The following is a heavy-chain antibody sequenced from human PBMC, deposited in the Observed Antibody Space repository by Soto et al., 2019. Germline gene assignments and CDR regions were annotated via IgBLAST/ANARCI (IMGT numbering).Heavy chain of an antibody. V-gene: IGHV3-21*01. J-gene: IGHJ6*02. D-gene: IGHD2-15*01. CDR2: ISSSSSYI. CDR1: GFTFSSYS. CDR3: ARDANPLIDGYGIGA. Sequence: PGGSLRLSCAASGFTFSSYSMNWVRQAPGKGLEWVSSISSSSSYIYYADSVKGRFTISRDNAKNSLYLQMNSVRAEDTAVYYCARDANPLIDGYGIGAWGQGTTVTASS.